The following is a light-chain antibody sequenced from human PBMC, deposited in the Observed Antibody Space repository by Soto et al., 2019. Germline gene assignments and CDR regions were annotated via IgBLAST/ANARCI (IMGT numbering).Light chain of an antibody. CDR1: QSVNSN. CDR3: QQYNVWPLT. J-gene: IGKJ4*01. V-gene: IGKV3-15*01. Sequence: EIVMTQSPVTLSVSPGDRATLSCRASQSVNSNLAWYQHKPGQTPKLLIYVASTRATGIPARFSGSGSGTEFTLTISSLQSEDFAVYYCQQYNVWPLTFGGGTKVVFK. CDR2: VAS.